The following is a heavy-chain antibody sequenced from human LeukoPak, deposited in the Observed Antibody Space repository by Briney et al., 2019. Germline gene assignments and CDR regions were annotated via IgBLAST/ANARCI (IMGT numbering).Heavy chain of an antibody. CDR2: IYYSGST. CDR1: GGSISSYY. Sequence: SETLSLTCTVSGGSISSYYWGWIRQPPGKGLEWIGYIYYSGSTNYNPSLKSRVTISVDTSKNQFSLKLSSVTAADTAVYYCARNYDSSGYYSFGSHYYYYGMDVWGQGTTVTVSS. CDR3: ARNYDSSGYYSFGSHYYYYGMDV. V-gene: IGHV4-59*01. D-gene: IGHD3-22*01. J-gene: IGHJ6*02.